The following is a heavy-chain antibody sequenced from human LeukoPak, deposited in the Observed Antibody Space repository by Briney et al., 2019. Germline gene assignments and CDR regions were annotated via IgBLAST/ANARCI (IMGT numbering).Heavy chain of an antibody. CDR3: ARALQDIVVVPAAIGWFDP. D-gene: IGHD2-2*01. V-gene: IGHV4-34*01. Sequence: SETLSHTCAVYGGSFSGYYWSWIRQPPGKGLEWIGEINHSGSTNYNPSLKSRVTISVDTSKNQFSLKLSSVTAADTAVYYCARALQDIVVVPAAIGWFDPWGQGTLVTVSS. CDR1: GGSFSGYY. CDR2: INHSGST. J-gene: IGHJ5*02.